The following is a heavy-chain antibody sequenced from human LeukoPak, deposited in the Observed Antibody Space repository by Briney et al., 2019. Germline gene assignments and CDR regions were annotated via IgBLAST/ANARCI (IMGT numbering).Heavy chain of an antibody. D-gene: IGHD3-10*01. CDR2: ISGSGGST. V-gene: IGHV3-23*01. Sequence: PGGSLRLSCAASGLTFSTYAVTWVRQAPGKGLEWVSAISGSGGSTYYADSVKGRFTISRDNSKNTLYLQMNSLRAEDTAVYYCARDLEGYYGSGSQFDYWGQGTLVTVSS. CDR1: GLTFSTYA. J-gene: IGHJ4*02. CDR3: ARDLEGYYGSGSQFDY.